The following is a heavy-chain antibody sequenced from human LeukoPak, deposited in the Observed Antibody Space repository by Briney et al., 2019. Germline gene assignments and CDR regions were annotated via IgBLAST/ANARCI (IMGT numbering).Heavy chain of an antibody. Sequence: ASVKVSCKASGYTFTSYDINWVRQAPGQGLEWMGWINPNSGGTNYAQKFQGRVTMTRDTSISTAYMELSRLRSDDTAVYYCARDRNMITFGGVIAYWGQGTLVTVSS. CDR3: ARDRNMITFGGVIAY. V-gene: IGHV1-2*02. D-gene: IGHD3-16*01. J-gene: IGHJ4*02. CDR1: GYTFTSYD. CDR2: INPNSGGT.